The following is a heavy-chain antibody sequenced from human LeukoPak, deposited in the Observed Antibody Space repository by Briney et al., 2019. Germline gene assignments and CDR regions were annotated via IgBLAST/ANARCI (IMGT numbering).Heavy chain of an antibody. CDR3: ARRVRSSGWYIFDY. Sequence: GGSLRLSCEASGFIFNSHWMQLVRQAPGKGLVWVSRISGDGTSTSYADSVKGRFTIPRDNAKNTLYLQMNSLRAEDTAVYYCARRVRSSGWYIFDYWGQGTPVTVSA. D-gene: IGHD6-19*01. CDR1: GFIFNSHW. V-gene: IGHV3-74*01. CDR2: ISGDGTST. J-gene: IGHJ4*02.